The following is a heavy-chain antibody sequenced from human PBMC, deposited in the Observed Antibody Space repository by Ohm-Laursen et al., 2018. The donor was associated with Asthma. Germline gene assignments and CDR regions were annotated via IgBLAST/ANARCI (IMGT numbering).Heavy chain of an antibody. J-gene: IGHJ4*02. D-gene: IGHD2/OR15-2a*01. V-gene: IGHV3-23*01. CDR3: AKDSSKISYFDY. Sequence: GSLRLSCTASGFTFSNYAMNWVRQAPGKGLEWVSAISGSGGSTYYADSVKGRFTISRDNSKNTLYLQMNSLRAEDTAVYYCAKDSSKISYFDYWGQGTLVTVSS. CDR1: GFTFSNYA. CDR2: ISGSGGST.